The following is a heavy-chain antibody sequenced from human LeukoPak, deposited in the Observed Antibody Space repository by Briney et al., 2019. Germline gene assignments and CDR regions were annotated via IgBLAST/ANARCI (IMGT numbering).Heavy chain of an antibody. CDR3: ARAALPGSYYYYGMDV. Sequence: PGGSLRLSCAASGFTFSSYSMNWVRQAPGKGLEWVSSISSSSSYIYYADSAKGRFTISRDNAKNSLYLQMNSLRAEDTAVYYCARAALPGSYYYYGMDVWGQGTTVTVSS. D-gene: IGHD7-27*01. V-gene: IGHV3-21*01. J-gene: IGHJ6*02. CDR2: ISSSSSYI. CDR1: GFTFSSYS.